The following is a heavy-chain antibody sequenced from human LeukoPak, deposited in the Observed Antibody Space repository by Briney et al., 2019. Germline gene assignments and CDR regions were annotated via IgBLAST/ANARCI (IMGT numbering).Heavy chain of an antibody. V-gene: IGHV3-23*01. Sequence: AGGSLRLSCAASGFTFSSYAMSWVRQAPGKGLEWVSAISGSGGSTYYADSVKGRFTISRDNSKNTLYLQMNSLRAEDTAVYYCATEGEDDFWSGPPLFDYWGQGTLVTVSS. CDR2: ISGSGGST. CDR3: ATEGEDDFWSGPPLFDY. CDR1: GFTFSSYA. D-gene: IGHD3-3*01. J-gene: IGHJ4*02.